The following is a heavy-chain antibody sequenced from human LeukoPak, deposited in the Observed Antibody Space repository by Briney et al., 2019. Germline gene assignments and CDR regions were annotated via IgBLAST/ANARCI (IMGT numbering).Heavy chain of an antibody. V-gene: IGHV3-23*01. J-gene: IGHJ5*02. D-gene: IGHD6-13*01. CDR1: GFTLSTYA. CDR3: AKSPRSAAGNWFDP. Sequence: GGSLRLSCADSGFTLSTYAMNWVRQAPGKGLEWVSGISAGGGSTYYADSVKGRFTISRDNSKNTLYLQMNSLTVEDTAVYYCAKSPRSAAGNWFDPWGQGTLVTVSS. CDR2: ISAGGGST.